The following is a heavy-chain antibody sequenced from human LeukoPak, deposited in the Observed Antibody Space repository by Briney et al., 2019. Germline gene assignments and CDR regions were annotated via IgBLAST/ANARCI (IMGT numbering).Heavy chain of an antibody. CDR1: GYTFKNYI. CDR3: ARSNIATRRGDNWFDP. D-gene: IGHD6-6*01. Sequence: ASVKVSCKASGYTFKNYIIAWVRQAPGQGLEWMGWISAYNGNTNSAQKLQGRVTMTTDTSTSTAYMELSSLRSDDTAVYYCARSNIATRRGDNWFDPWGQGTLVTVSS. J-gene: IGHJ5*02. CDR2: ISAYNGNT. V-gene: IGHV1-18*01.